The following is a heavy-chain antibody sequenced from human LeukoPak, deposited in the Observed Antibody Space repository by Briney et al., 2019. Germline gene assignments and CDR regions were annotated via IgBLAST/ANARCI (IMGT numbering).Heavy chain of an antibody. J-gene: IGHJ4*02. D-gene: IGHD5-12*01. CDR1: GGSISSYF. Sequence: SETLSLTCTVSGGSISSYFWSWIRQPPGKGLEWIAYIYSSGSTNYSPSLKSRVTISLDTSKNQFSLRLSSVTAADTAVYYWARSIKWLRKSVIYWGQGTRITASS. CDR3: ARSIKWLRKSVIY. V-gene: IGHV4-59*12. CDR2: IYSSGST.